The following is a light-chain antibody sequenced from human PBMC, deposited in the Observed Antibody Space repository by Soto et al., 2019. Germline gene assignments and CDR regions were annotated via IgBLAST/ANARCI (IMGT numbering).Light chain of an antibody. CDR2: GVS. V-gene: IGKV3-20*01. CDR3: QQYDKSVWT. CDR1: ESVSSTS. J-gene: IGKJ1*01. Sequence: IVLTQSPGTLSLSPGERATLSCRASESVSSTSLAWYQQKPGQAPRLLMYGVSSRATGIPDRFSGSGSGTDFTLTINRLEPEDFAVYFCQQYDKSVWTFGQGTKVDIK.